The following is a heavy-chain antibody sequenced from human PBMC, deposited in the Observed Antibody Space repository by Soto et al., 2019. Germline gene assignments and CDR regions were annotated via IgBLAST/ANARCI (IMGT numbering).Heavy chain of an antibody. CDR1: GLTLSHYW. D-gene: IGHD6-25*01. CDR3: ASLSAPDDF. Sequence: EVLLVESGGGLVQPGGAMRLACAAPGLTLSHYWMHWVRQVPGKGLVWVAETSNDERNIRTSYADSVKGRFTVSRDDAKNTLYLQMNSLRGDDTAVYYCASLSAPDDFWGQGAQVTVSS. CDR2: TSNDERNI. V-gene: IGHV3-74*01. J-gene: IGHJ4*02.